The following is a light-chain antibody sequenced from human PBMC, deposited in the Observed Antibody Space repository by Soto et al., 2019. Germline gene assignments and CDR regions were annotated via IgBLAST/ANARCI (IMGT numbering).Light chain of an antibody. CDR1: QTIGAN. Sequence: IQMTQSPSSLSASVGNSVTITCRASQTIGANLNWYRQKPGKAPTLLIYDASTLQSGVPSRFSGLGSGTDFALTITRLKTDDSATYDGQQRYTTLYTFGQGTKVDIK. J-gene: IGKJ2*01. CDR2: DAS. CDR3: QQRYTTLYT. V-gene: IGKV1-39*01.